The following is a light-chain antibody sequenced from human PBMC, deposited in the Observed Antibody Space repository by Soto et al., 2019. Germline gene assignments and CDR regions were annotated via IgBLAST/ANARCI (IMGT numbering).Light chain of an antibody. CDR1: QSVNSN. Sequence: EIMMTQSPVTLSVSPGERATLSCRASQSVNSNLAWYQQKPGQAPRLLIYGASTRATGIPASFIGNGSGTEFSLTASSRQPEDFAVYYCQQYNNWPFTFGPGTKVDIK. CDR3: QQYNNWPFT. J-gene: IGKJ3*01. CDR2: GAS. V-gene: IGKV3-15*01.